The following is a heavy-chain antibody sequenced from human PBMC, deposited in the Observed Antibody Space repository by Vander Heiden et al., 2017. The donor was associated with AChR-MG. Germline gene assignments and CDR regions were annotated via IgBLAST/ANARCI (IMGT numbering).Heavy chain of an antibody. CDR3: ARRGSGSPFDY. CDR2: IYYSGST. V-gene: IGHV4-39*01. J-gene: IGHJ4*02. D-gene: IGHD3-10*01. CDR1: GGPISSSSYY. Sequence: QLQLQESGPGLVTPSETLSLTCTVSGGPISSSSYYWGWIRQPPGKGLEWIGSIYYSGSTYYNPSLKSRVTISVDTSKNQFSLKLSSVTAADTAVYYCARRGSGSPFDYWGQGTLVTVSS.